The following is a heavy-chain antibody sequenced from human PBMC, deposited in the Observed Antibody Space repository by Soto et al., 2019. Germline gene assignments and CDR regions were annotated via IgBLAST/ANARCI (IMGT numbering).Heavy chain of an antibody. CDR1: GGSISSPNFY. CDR2: IYYSGST. Sequence: SETLSLTCTVSGGSISSPNFYWSWIRQHPGKGLEWIGHIYYSGSTNYNPSLKSRVTISVDTSKNQFSLKLSSVTAADTAVYYRARAPHTWGLGTLVTVSS. J-gene: IGHJ5*02. V-gene: IGHV4-61*01. CDR3: ARAPHT.